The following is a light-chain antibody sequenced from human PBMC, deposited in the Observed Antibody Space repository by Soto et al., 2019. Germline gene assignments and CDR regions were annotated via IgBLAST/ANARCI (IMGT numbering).Light chain of an antibody. J-gene: IGKJ4*01. V-gene: IGKV3-20*01. Sequence: EIVLTQSPGTLALSVWERVTLSCRASPSVSSYLAWYQQTPGQAPRLLIYDTSNRATGTPDRFSGSGSGTDFTLTISRLEPEDFTVYYCQQYGRSPLTFGGGTTVEIK. CDR1: PSVSSY. CDR2: DTS. CDR3: QQYGRSPLT.